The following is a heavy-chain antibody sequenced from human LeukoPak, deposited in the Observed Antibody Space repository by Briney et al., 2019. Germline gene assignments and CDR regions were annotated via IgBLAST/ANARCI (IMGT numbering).Heavy chain of an antibody. V-gene: IGHV3-33*06. CDR2: IWYDGSNK. J-gene: IGHJ4*02. D-gene: IGHD3-22*01. CDR3: AKDEVLYDSSGYPDY. Sequence: GRSLRLSCAASGFTFSSYGMHWVRQAPGKGLEWAAVIWYDGSNKYYADSVKGRFTISRDNSKNTLYLQMNSLRAEDTAVYYCAKDEVLYDSSGYPDYWGQGTLVTVSS. CDR1: GFTFSSYG.